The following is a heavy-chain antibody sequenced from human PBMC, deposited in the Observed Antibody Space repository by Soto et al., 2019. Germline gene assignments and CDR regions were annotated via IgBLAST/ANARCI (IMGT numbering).Heavy chain of an antibody. D-gene: IGHD6-13*01. CDR2: IHATDGT. J-gene: IGHJ4*02. CDR1: CGSIISYY. CDR3: ARALSSAAGLYFDF. Sequence: PSETLSLTCTVSCGSIISYYWSWIRQPAGKGMEWIGRIHATDGTNYNPSLKSRVTMSIGTSNNQFSLKLSSLTAADTAVYYCARALSSAAGLYFDFWGQGTLVTVSS. V-gene: IGHV4-4*07.